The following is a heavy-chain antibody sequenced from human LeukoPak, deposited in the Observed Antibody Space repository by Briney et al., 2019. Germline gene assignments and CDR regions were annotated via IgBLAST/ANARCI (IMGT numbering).Heavy chain of an antibody. CDR2: INPNSGDT. D-gene: IGHD3-9*01. CDR1: GYTFTGYY. Sequence: GASVKVSCKASGYTFTGYYMHWVRQAPGQGLEWMGRINPNSGDTNYAQKFQGRVTMTRDTSISTAYMELSRLRSDDTAVYYCASFDWLSYFDYWGQGTLVTVSS. V-gene: IGHV1-2*06. CDR3: ASFDWLSYFDY. J-gene: IGHJ4*02.